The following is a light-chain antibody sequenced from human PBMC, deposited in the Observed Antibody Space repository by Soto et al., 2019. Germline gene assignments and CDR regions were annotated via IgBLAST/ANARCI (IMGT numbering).Light chain of an antibody. CDR2: DVS. V-gene: IGLV2-14*03. J-gene: IGLJ2*01. Sequence: QSALTQPASVSGSPGQSITISCTGTSSDVGGYNYVSWYQQHPGKAPKLIIYDVSDRPPGVSNRFSGSKSGNTASLTISGLQAEDEADYYCSSYTTFSALGVFGGGTKLTAL. CDR1: SSDVGGYNY. CDR3: SSYTTFSALGV.